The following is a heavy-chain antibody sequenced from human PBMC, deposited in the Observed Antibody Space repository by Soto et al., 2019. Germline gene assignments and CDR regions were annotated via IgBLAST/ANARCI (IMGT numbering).Heavy chain of an antibody. D-gene: IGHD2-15*01. CDR1: GFTFSSYA. CDR3: ARGRGYCSGGSCRPHGGAFDI. V-gene: IGHV3-30-3*01. Sequence: GGSLRLSCAASGFTFSSYAMHWVRQAPGKGLEWVAVISYDGSNKYYADSVKGRFTISRDNSKNTLYLQMNSLRAEDTAVYYCARGRGYCSGGSCRPHGGAFDIWGQGTMVTVSS. J-gene: IGHJ3*02. CDR2: ISYDGSNK.